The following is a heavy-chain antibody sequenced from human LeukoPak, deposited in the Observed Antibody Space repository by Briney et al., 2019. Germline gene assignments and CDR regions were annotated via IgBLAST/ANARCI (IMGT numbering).Heavy chain of an antibody. D-gene: IGHD3-10*01. CDR1: GFTFNTYA. J-gene: IGHJ4*02. Sequence: PGGSLRLSCAASGFTFNTYAMHWVRQAPGKGLEWVALISYDGSIKYYADSVKGRFTISRDNSKNTPYLQMNSLRADDAAVYYCARDPTYYYGSGSYPLHYFDHWGQGTLVTVSS. CDR3: ARDPTYYYGSGSYPLHYFDH. V-gene: IGHV3-30*04. CDR2: ISYDGSIK.